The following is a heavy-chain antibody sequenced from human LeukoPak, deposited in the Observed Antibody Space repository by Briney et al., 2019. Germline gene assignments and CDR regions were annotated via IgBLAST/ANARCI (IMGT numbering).Heavy chain of an antibody. CDR1: GFTFSSYA. CDR2: ISYDGSNK. Sequence: GGSLRLSCAASGFTFSSYAMHWVRQAPGKGLEWVAVISYDGSNKYYADSAKGRFTISRDNSKNTLYLQMNSLRAEDTALYYCAKSRSGYLVDYWGQGTLVTVSS. CDR3: AKSRSGYLVDY. D-gene: IGHD3-22*01. J-gene: IGHJ4*02. V-gene: IGHV3-30*04.